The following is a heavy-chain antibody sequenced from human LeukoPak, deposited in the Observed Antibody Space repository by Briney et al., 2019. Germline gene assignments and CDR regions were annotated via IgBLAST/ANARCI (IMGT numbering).Heavy chain of an antibody. J-gene: IGHJ6*03. Sequence: GGSLRLSCAASGFTFSSYSMNWVRQAPGKGLEWVSYISSSSSTIYYADSVKGRFTISRDNSKNTLYLQMNSLRAEDTAVYYCARDTYYYGSGRSMDVWGKGTTVTVSS. CDR3: ARDTYYYGSGRSMDV. CDR2: ISSSSSTI. CDR1: GFTFSSYS. D-gene: IGHD3-10*01. V-gene: IGHV3-48*01.